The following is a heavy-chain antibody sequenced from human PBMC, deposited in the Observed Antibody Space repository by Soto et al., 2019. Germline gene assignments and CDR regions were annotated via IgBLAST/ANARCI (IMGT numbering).Heavy chain of an antibody. J-gene: IGHJ5*02. V-gene: IGHV3-23*01. CDR3: ARALPAGSEGTWFDP. Sequence: EVQLLESGGGLVQPGGSLRLSCAASGFTYSSYAMSWVRQSPGKGLEWVAGITVSPTGTYYADSVKGRFTISRDNSKNAHNLQMNSRRADDTAVYYCARALPAGSEGTWFDPWGQGTPVTLSS. D-gene: IGHD2-2*01. CDR2: ITVSPTGT. CDR1: GFTYSSYA.